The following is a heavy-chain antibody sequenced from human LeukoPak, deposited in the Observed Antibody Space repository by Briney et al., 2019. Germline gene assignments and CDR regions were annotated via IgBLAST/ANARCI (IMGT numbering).Heavy chain of an antibody. CDR1: GCTFSRYA. CDR3: ARDSSDY. V-gene: IGHV3-30-3*01. J-gene: IGHJ4*02. Sequence: GTSLRLSCAVSGCTFSRYAMHWVRQAPGKGLEWVAVISYDGSKKADSVKGRFTISRDNSKNTLYLQMTSLRAEDTAVYYCARDSSDYWGQGTLVTVSS. CDR2: ISYDGSKK.